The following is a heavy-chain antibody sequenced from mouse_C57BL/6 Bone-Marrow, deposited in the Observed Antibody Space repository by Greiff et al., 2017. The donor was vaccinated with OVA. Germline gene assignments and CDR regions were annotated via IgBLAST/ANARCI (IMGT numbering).Heavy chain of an antibody. CDR1: GYTFTSYG. J-gene: IGHJ3*01. V-gene: IGHV1-81*01. Sequence: QVQLQQSGAELARPGASVKLSCKASGYTFTSYGISWVKQRTGQGLEWIGEIYPRSGNTYYNEKFKGKATLTADKSSSTAYMELRSLTSEDSAVYFCARWGYYGSSYPAWFAYWGQGTLVTVSA. D-gene: IGHD1-1*01. CDR3: ARWGYYGSSYPAWFAY. CDR2: IYPRSGNT.